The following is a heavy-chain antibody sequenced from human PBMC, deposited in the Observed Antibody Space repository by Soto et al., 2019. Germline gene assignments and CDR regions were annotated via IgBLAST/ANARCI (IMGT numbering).Heavy chain of an antibody. V-gene: IGHV3-30*02. CDR2: VWSDGSNK. Sequence: GGSLRLSCAASGFTFTDHGMHWVRQAPGEGLEWVVVVWSDGSNKYYADSVKDRFTVSRDNSKNTLYLEMNSLRAEDTAVYYCAKHHYYDSGGYIDYWGQGTLVTVS. CDR3: AKHHYYDSGGYIDY. D-gene: IGHD3-22*01. J-gene: IGHJ4*02. CDR1: GFTFTDHG.